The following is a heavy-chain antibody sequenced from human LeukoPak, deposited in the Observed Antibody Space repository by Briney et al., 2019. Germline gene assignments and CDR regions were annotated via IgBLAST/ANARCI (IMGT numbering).Heavy chain of an antibody. CDR1: GFTFSSSA. CDR3: AKDSSGYYYVFQH. V-gene: IGHV3-23*01. CDR2: ISPGGVST. J-gene: IGHJ1*01. D-gene: IGHD3-22*01. Sequence: PGGSLRLSCAASGFTFSSSAMSWVRQAPGKGVEWVSVISPGGVSTHYADSVKGRFTISKDDSKNTLHLQMNSLGTEDTALYYCAKDSSGYYYVFQHWGQGTLVTVSS.